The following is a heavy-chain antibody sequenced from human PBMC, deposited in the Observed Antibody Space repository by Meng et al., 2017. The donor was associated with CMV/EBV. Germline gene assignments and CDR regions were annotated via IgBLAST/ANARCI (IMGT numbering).Heavy chain of an antibody. V-gene: IGHV4-34*01. CDR1: GGSFSGYY. CDR3: ARGFRRTIFGVVINSLFDY. CDR2: INHSGST. Sequence: GSLRLSCAVYGGSFSGYYWSWIRQPPGKGLEWIGEINHSGSTNYNPSLKSRVTISVDTSKNQFSLKLRSVTAADTAVYYCARGFRRTIFGVVINSLFDYWGQGTLVTVSS. J-gene: IGHJ4*02. D-gene: IGHD3-3*01.